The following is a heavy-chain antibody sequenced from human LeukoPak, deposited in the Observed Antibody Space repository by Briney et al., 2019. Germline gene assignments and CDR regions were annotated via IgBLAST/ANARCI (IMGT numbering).Heavy chain of an antibody. CDR1: GFTFSTYW. CDR3: ARDLQVTNCGDDCYPHWYFDF. V-gene: IGHV3-7*03. CDR2: IKQDGSDK. D-gene: IGHD2-21*02. Sequence: GGSLRLSCVASGFTFSTYWMTWVRQAPGKGLEWVANIKQDGSDKYYVDSVKGRFIISRDNSKNSLYLQMNSLRAEDTAMYYCARDLQVTNCGDDCYPHWYFDFWGRGTLVTVSS. J-gene: IGHJ2*01.